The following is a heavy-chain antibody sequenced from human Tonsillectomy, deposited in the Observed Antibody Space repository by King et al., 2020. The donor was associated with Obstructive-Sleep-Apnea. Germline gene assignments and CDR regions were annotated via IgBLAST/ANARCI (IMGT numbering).Heavy chain of an antibody. D-gene: IGHD1-1*01. CDR2: IRSKAYGGTT. Sequence: VQLVESGGGLVQPGRSLRLSCTASGFTFGDYAMSWFRQAPGKGLEWVGFIRSKAYGGTTEYAASVKGRFTISRDESKSIAYLQMNSLKTEDTAVYSCTRRQRQRLERSPNFDYWGQGTLVTVSS. CDR1: GFTFGDYA. J-gene: IGHJ4*02. V-gene: IGHV3-49*03. CDR3: TRRQRQRLERSPNFDY.